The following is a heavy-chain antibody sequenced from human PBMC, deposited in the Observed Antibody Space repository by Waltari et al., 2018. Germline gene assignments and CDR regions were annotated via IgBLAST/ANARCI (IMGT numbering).Heavy chain of an antibody. J-gene: IGHJ3*02. CDR3: TTDGGYDYIWGSYRYWYFDI. CDR1: GFTFSNAW. V-gene: IGHV3-15*01. CDR2: IKSKTDGGTT. Sequence: EVQLVESGGGLVKPGGSLRLSCAASGFTFSNAWMSWVRQAPGKGLEWVGRIKSKTDGGTTDYAAPVKGRFTISRDDSKNTLYLQMNSLKTEDTAVYFCTTDGGYDYIWGSYRYWYFDIWGQGTMVTVSS. D-gene: IGHD3-16*02.